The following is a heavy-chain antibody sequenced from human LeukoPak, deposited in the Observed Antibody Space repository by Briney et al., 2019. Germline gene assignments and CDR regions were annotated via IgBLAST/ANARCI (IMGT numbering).Heavy chain of an antibody. CDR3: AREAGYSSGWYGNWFDP. Sequence: GGSLRLSCAASGFTFSRYAMSWVRQAPGKGLEWVANIKQDGSEKYYVDSVKGRFTISRDNAKNSLYLQMNSLRAEDTAVYYCAREAGYSSGWYGNWFDPWGQGTLVTVSS. D-gene: IGHD6-19*01. CDR2: IKQDGSEK. CDR1: GFTFSRYA. V-gene: IGHV3-7*01. J-gene: IGHJ5*02.